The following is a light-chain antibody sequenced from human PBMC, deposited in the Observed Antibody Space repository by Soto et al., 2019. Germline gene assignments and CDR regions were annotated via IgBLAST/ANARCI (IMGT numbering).Light chain of an antibody. J-gene: IGKJ5*01. CDR1: QSVSSR. CDR3: HQRNK. Sequence: IVLTQSPGTLSLSPWERATLSCRASQSVSSRLAWYQQKPGQAPRLLISGASSRATGIPDRFSGSGSGTDFTLTISSLEPEDFGVYFCHQRNKFGQGTRLEIK. V-gene: IGKV3-11*01. CDR2: GAS.